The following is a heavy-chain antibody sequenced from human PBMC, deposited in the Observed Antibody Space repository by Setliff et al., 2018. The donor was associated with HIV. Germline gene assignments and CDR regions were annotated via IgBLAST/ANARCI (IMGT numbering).Heavy chain of an antibody. V-gene: IGHV1-69*05. CDR1: GYTFTTYA. CDR2: IIPMFGTA. J-gene: IGHJ6*02. D-gene: IGHD2-15*01. Sequence: ASVKVSCKASGYTFTTYAISWVRQAPGQGLEWMGRIIPMFGTANHAQKFEGRVTITRDTSASTAYMELSSLRSEDTAVYYCARDPTVVMSYYYYGMDVWGQGTTVTVSS. CDR3: ARDPTVVMSYYYYGMDV.